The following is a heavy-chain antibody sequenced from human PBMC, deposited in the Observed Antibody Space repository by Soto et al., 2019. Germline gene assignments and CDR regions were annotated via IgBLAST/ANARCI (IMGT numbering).Heavy chain of an antibody. CDR3: ARGFRWGENFEY. Sequence: PSETLSLTCAVYGGSFSGYYWSWIRQPPGKGLEWIGEINHSGSTNYNPSLKSRVTISVDTSKNQFSLKLSSVTAADTAVYYCARGFRWGENFEYWGQGTLVTVSS. D-gene: IGHD3-16*01. V-gene: IGHV4-34*01. CDR2: INHSGST. CDR1: GGSFSGYY. J-gene: IGHJ4*02.